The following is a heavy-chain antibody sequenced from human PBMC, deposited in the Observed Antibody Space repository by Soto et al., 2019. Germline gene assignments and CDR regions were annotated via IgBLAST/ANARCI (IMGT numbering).Heavy chain of an antibody. V-gene: IGHV1-69*01. Sequence: QVQLVQSGAEVKKPGSSVKVSCKASGGTFSSYAISWVRQAPGQGLEWMGGIIPIFGTANYAQKFQGRVTITADESTXXXXXXXXXXXXXXXXXXXXXXXXXXXGGSCYLPPPPDYYYYGMDVWGQGTTVTVSS. CDR2: IIPIFGTA. D-gene: IGHD2-15*01. CDR1: GGTFSSYA. J-gene: IGHJ6*02. CDR3: XXXXXXXGGSCYLPPPPDYYYYGMDV.